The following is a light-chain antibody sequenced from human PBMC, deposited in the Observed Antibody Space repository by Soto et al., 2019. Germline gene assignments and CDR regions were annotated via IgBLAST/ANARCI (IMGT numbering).Light chain of an antibody. Sequence: EIVLTQSPGTLSLSPGERATLSCRASQSVSGSYLAWYQQKPGQAPRLLIYGASSRATSIPDRFSGSGSGTDFTLTISRLEPEDFAVYYCQQYGSSPLTFGRGTKVEIK. J-gene: IGKJ4*01. CDR2: GAS. CDR1: QSVSGSY. V-gene: IGKV3-20*01. CDR3: QQYGSSPLT.